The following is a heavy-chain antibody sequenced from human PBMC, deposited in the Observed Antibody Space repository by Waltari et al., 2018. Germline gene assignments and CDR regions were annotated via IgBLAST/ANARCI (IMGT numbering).Heavy chain of an antibody. J-gene: IGHJ4*02. CDR3: AHSIAVAGTGAFDY. CDR2: IYWNDDK. CDR1: GFSRSTSGVG. D-gene: IGHD6-19*01. V-gene: IGHV2-5*01. Sequence: QITLKESGPTLVKPTQTLTLTCTFPGFSRSTSGVGVGWIRQPPGKALESPALIYWNDDKRYSPSLKSRLTITKDTSKNQVVLTTTNMDPVDTATYYCAHSIAVAGTGAFDYWGQGTLVTVSS.